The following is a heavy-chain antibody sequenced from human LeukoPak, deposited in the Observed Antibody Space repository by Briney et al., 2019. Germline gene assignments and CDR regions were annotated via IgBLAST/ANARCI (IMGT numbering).Heavy chain of an antibody. CDR2: IYYSGST. Sequence: SETLSLTCTVSGGSISSYYWSWIRQPPGKGLEWIGYIYYSGSTNYNPSLKSRVTISVDTSKNQFSLKLSSVTAADTAVYYCARSYDINDAFDIWGQGTMVTVSS. CDR3: ARSYDINDAFDI. D-gene: IGHD3-9*01. CDR1: GGSISSYY. V-gene: IGHV4-59*08. J-gene: IGHJ3*02.